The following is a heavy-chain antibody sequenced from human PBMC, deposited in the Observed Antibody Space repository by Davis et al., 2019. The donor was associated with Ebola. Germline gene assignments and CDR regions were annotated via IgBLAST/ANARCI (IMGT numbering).Heavy chain of an antibody. V-gene: IGHV1-18*01. J-gene: IGHJ4*02. D-gene: IGHD3-22*01. CDR1: GYTFTSYG. Sequence: ASVKVSCKASGYTFTSYGISWVRQAPGQGLEWMGWISAYNGNTNYAQKLQGRVTMTTDTSTSTAYMELRSLRSDDTAVYYCARDWVPTYYYDSSGYFFDYWGQGTLVTVSS. CDR3: ARDWVPTYYYDSSGYFFDY. CDR2: ISAYNGNT.